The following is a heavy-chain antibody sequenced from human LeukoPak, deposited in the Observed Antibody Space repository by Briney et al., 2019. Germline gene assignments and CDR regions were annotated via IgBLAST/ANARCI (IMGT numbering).Heavy chain of an antibody. D-gene: IGHD5-24*01. CDR3: AGRDGYNYYGY. V-gene: IGHV4-34*01. Sequence: PSETLSLTCAVSGGSFSGYCWSWIRQPPGKGLEWIGEINHSGSTNYNPALKSRVTISVDTSKNQFSLKLSSVTAADTAVYYCAGRDGYNYYGYWGQGTLVTVSS. J-gene: IGHJ4*02. CDR2: INHSGST. CDR1: GGSFSGYC.